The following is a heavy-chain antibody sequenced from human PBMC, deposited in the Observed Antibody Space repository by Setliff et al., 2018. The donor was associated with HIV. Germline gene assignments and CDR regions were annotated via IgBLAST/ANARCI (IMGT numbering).Heavy chain of an antibody. V-gene: IGHV5-51*01. CDR2: IDPGDSDT. J-gene: IGHJ3*02. D-gene: IGHD6-19*01. CDR1: GYSFTSYW. Sequence: PGESLKISCKGSGYSFTSYWIGWVRQMPGKGLEWMGIIDPGDSDTRYSPSFQGQVTISADKSISTAYLQWSSLKASDTAMYYCASGKGQWLPQGAFDIWGQGTMVTVSS. CDR3: ASGKGQWLPQGAFDI.